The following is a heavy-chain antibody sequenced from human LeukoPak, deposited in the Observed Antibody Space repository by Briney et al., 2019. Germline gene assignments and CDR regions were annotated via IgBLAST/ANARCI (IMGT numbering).Heavy chain of an antibody. V-gene: IGHV3-23*01. J-gene: IGHJ3*02. Sequence: GGSLRLSCAASGFTFSSYTMSWVRQAPGKGLEWVSTITTSDGNTYYAGSVQGRFIISRDISKNTLYLQMNNLRAEDSALYYCARGGRGSAAVVAPRSFDIWGQGTMVTVSS. CDR3: ARGGRGSAAVVAPRSFDI. CDR2: ITTSDGNT. CDR1: GFTFSSYT. D-gene: IGHD3-22*01.